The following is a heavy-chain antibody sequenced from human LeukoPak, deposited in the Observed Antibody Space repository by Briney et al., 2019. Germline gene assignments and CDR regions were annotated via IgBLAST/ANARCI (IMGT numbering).Heavy chain of an antibody. D-gene: IGHD1-1*01. CDR1: GFTFSQNY. Sequence: PGGSLRLSCAASGFTFSQNYMSWIRRAPGKGLEWVSYISSSAYSIYYAASVKGRFTISRDNAKNSLYLQMDSLRAEDTAIYYCARGKRTFDYWGQGTLVTVSS. V-gene: IGHV3-11*01. CDR3: ARGKRTFDY. CDR2: ISSSAYSI. J-gene: IGHJ4*02.